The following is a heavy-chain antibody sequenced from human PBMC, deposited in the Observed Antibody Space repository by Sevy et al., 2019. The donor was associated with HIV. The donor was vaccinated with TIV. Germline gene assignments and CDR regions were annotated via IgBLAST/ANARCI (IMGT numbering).Heavy chain of an antibody. Sequence: ASVKVSCKVSGGSFINSDVIWVRQAPGQGLEWMGRIIPRFGTANYAQRFQGRVTITADESTRTVFMELSRLRSEDTALFYCARVGGAREGYDYVGSSFIDHWGQGTLVTVSS. J-gene: IGHJ4*02. CDR1: GGSFINSD. D-gene: IGHD3-16*01. V-gene: IGHV1-69*13. CDR2: IIPRFGTA. CDR3: ARVGGAREGYDYVGSSFIDH.